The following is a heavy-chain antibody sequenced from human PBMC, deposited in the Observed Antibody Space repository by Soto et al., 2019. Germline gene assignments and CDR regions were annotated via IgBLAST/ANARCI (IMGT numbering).Heavy chain of an antibody. CDR2: IKSKTDGGTT. D-gene: IGHD3-3*01. V-gene: IGHV3-15*01. CDR3: TTGKVLRFLEWYPIEYHFDF. CDR1: GFPFSNAW. Sequence: GGSLRLSCAASGFPFSNAWMSWVRQAPGKGLEWVGRIKSKTDGGTTDYAAPVKGRFTISRDDSNNTLYLQMNSLKTEDTAVYYCTTGKVLRFLEWYPIEYHFDFWGQGTLVTVSS. J-gene: IGHJ4*02.